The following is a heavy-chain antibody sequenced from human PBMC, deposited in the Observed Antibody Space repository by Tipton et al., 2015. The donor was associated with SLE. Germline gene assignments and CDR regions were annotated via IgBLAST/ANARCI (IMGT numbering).Heavy chain of an antibody. Sequence: QSGPEVKEPGASVKVSCKTSGYTFMNYYIHWVRQAPGQGFEWVGRINPSGAATTYAQKFQGRVTMTRDTSTNTVYMELSSLRSEDTAVYYCARGPYQNWFDSWGQGTLVTVSS. CDR3: ARGPYQNWFDS. CDR1: GYTFMNYY. D-gene: IGHD2-2*01. J-gene: IGHJ5*01. V-gene: IGHV1-46*01. CDR2: INPSGAAT.